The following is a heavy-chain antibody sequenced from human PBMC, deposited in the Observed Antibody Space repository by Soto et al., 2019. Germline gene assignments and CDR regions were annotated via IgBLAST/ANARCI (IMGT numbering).Heavy chain of an antibody. J-gene: IGHJ6*02. Sequence: RRLSCAASGFTFSSYGMHWVRQAPGKGLEWVAVIWYDGSNKYYADSVKGRFTISRDNSKNTLYLQMNSLRAEDTAVYYCARDLFPAYRKTYYDFWSGDYYYYGMDVWGQGTTVTVSS. D-gene: IGHD3-3*01. CDR3: ARDLFPAYRKTYYDFWSGDYYYYGMDV. V-gene: IGHV3-33*01. CDR1: GFTFSSYG. CDR2: IWYDGSNK.